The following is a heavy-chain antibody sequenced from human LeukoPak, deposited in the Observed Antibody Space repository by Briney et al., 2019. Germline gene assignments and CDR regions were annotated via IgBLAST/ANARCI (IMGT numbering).Heavy chain of an antibody. CDR1: GGSISSSSYY. CDR2: IYYSGST. CDR3: ARHSQLELYMAFDY. J-gene: IGHJ4*02. D-gene: IGHD1-1*01. Sequence: SETLSLTCTVSGGSISSSSYYWGLIRQPPGKGLEWIGSIYYSGSTYYNPSLKSRVTISVDTSKNQFSLKLSSVTAADTSVYYCARHSQLELYMAFDYWGQGTLVTVSS. V-gene: IGHV4-39*01.